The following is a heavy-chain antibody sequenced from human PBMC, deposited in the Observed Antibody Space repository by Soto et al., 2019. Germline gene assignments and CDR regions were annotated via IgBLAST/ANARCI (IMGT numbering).Heavy chain of an antibody. Sequence: EMQLVESGGGLVQPGGSLRLSCAASGFTFSSYSMNWVRQAPGKGLEWVSYISSSSSTIYYADSVKGRFTISRDNAKNSLYLQMNSLRAEDTAVYYCARDPLWFGELLLDYWGQGTLVTVSS. CDR2: ISSSSSTI. V-gene: IGHV3-48*01. CDR1: GFTFSSYS. CDR3: ARDPLWFGELLLDY. J-gene: IGHJ4*02. D-gene: IGHD3-10*01.